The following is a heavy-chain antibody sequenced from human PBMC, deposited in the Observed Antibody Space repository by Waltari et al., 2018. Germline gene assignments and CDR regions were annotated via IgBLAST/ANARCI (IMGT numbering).Heavy chain of an antibody. CDR1: GFTFSSYW. CDR2: IKQDGSEK. J-gene: IGHJ4*02. D-gene: IGHD3-3*01. Sequence: VQLVESGGGLVQPGGSLRLSCAASGFTFSSYWMSWVRQAPGKGLEWVANIKQDGSEKYYVDSVKGRFTISRDNAKNSLYLQMNSLRAEDTAVYYCARARFLEWLLHFYWGQGTLVTVSS. CDR3: ARARFLEWLLHFY. V-gene: IGHV3-7*01.